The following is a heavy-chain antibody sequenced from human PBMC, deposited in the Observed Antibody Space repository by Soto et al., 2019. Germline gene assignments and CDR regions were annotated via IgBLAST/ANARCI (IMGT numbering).Heavy chain of an antibody. D-gene: IGHD6-13*01. CDR3: ARDEGGIAARTFDH. V-gene: IGHV3-21*01. J-gene: IGHJ5*02. CDR1: GFSFSSYS. Sequence: GGSLRLSCAASGFSFSSYSMNWARQAPGKGLEWVASISPTSGSVYYADSVKGRFTISRDNAKNSLYLQMNSLRVEDTAVYYCARDEGGIAARTFDHWGQGTLVTVSS. CDR2: ISPTSGSV.